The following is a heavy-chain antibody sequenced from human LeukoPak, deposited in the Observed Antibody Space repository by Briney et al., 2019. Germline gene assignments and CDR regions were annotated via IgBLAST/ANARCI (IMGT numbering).Heavy chain of an antibody. V-gene: IGHV3-23*01. D-gene: IGHD2-2*01. Sequence: PGGSLRLSCAASGFTFSSYAMSGVRQGPGKGLEWVSAISGSGGNTYYADSVKGRFTISRDNSKNTLYLQMNSLRAEDTAVYYCAKEGLSIVEVAAAPFDYWGQGTLVTVSS. J-gene: IGHJ4*02. CDR1: GFTFSSYA. CDR3: AKEGLSIVEVAAAPFDY. CDR2: ISGSGGNT.